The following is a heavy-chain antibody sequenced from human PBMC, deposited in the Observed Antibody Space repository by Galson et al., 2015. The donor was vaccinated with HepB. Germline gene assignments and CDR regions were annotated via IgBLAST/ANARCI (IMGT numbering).Heavy chain of an antibody. CDR2: INTYNGDT. J-gene: IGHJ6*02. CDR3: ARGGYAVGPTEGGVRGMDV. Sequence: SVKVSCKASGYTFTSHAISWVRQAPGQGLEWMGWINTYNGDTIYAQNLQGRVTMTTDTSASTAYMQLRSLRSEDTAVYYCARGGYAVGPTEGGVRGMDVWGQGTTVTVSS. CDR1: GYTFTSHA. D-gene: IGHD2-8*01. V-gene: IGHV1-18*01.